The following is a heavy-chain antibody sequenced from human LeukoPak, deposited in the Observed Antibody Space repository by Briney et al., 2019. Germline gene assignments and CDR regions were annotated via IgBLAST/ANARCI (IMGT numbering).Heavy chain of an antibody. D-gene: IGHD4-17*01. J-gene: IGHJ6*03. Sequence: GASVKVSCKASGFTFTSSAVQWVRQARGQRLEWIGWIVVGSGNTNYAQKFQERVTITRDMSTSTAYMELSSLRSEDTAVYYCAAPTVTTHYYYYMDVWGKGTTVTVSS. CDR3: AAPTVTTHYYYYMDV. CDR2: IVVGSGNT. V-gene: IGHV1-58*01. CDR1: GFTFTSSA.